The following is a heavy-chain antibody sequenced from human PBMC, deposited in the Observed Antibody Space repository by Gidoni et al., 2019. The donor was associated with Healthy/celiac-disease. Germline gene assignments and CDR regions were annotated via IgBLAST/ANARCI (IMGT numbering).Heavy chain of an antibody. CDR3: ARVVPAAMYWFDP. D-gene: IGHD2-2*01. CDR2: IYYSGST. J-gene: IGHJ5*02. V-gene: IGHV4-39*01. CDR1: GGSISSSSYY. Sequence: QLQLQESGPGLVKPSETLSLTCTVSGGSISSSSYYWGWIRQPPGKGLEWIGSIYYSGSTYYNPSLKSRVTISVDTSKNQFSLKLSSVTAADTAVYYCARVVPAAMYWFDPWGQGTLVTVSS.